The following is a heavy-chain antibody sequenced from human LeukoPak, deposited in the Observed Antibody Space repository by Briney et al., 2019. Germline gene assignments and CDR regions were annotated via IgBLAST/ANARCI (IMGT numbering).Heavy chain of an antibody. Sequence: ASVKVSCKASGYTFTNYYMHWVRQAPGQGLEWMGVINPSGGTTNYAHKFQGRVTMTRDTSTSTVYMELSSLRSEDTAVYYCARVGEFVVVTASTHSYYMDVWGKGTTVTVSS. V-gene: IGHV1-46*01. CDR1: GYTFTNYY. CDR2: INPSGGTT. J-gene: IGHJ6*03. D-gene: IGHD2-21*02. CDR3: ARVGEFVVVTASTHSYYMDV.